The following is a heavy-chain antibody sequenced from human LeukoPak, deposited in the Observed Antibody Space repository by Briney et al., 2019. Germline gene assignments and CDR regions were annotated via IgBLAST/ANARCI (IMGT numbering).Heavy chain of an antibody. J-gene: IGHJ5*02. CDR3: ARRGSGLDWFDP. D-gene: IGHD6-19*01. CDR2: IFYSGGT. CDR1: GGSISSSSYY. V-gene: IGHV4-39*01. Sequence: SETLSLTCTGSGGSISSSSYYWGWIRQPPGKGLEWIGSIFYSGGTYYSPSLKSRVTISVDTSNNQFSLKLSSVTAADTAVYYCARRGSGLDWFDPWGQGTLVTVSS.